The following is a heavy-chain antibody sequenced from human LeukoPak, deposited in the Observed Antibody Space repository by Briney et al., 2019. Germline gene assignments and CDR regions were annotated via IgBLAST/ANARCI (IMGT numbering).Heavy chain of an antibody. Sequence: ASVKVSCKASGYTFTGYYMHWVRQAPGQGLEWMGWINPNSGGTNYAQKVQGRVTMTRDTSISTAYMELSRLRSDDTAVYYCARDRSDSSGSNWFDPWGQGTLVTVSS. V-gene: IGHV1-2*02. CDR3: ARDRSDSSGSNWFDP. CDR2: INPNSGGT. D-gene: IGHD3-22*01. CDR1: GYTFTGYY. J-gene: IGHJ5*02.